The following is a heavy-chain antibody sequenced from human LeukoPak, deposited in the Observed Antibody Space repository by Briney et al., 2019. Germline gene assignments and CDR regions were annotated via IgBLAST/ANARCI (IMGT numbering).Heavy chain of an antibody. CDR1: GFTFSSYA. J-gene: IGHJ4*02. CDR2: LASGAPP. V-gene: IGHV3-23*01. D-gene: IGHD2-2*01. Sequence: GGSLTLSCAASGFTFSSYAMSWVRQAPGKGLEWVSALASGAPPYYADSVKGRFTISRDNSKNTLYLQVNSLRAEDTAVYYCARQLGYCSRGNCYFDSWGQGTLVTVSS. CDR3: ARQLGYCSRGNCYFDS.